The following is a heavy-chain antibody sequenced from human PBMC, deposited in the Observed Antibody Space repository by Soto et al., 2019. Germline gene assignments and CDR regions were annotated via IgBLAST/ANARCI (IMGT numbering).Heavy chain of an antibody. CDR1: GFTFSSYS. V-gene: IGHV3-48*04. D-gene: IGHD3-22*01. CDR2: ISSSSSTI. Sequence: GGSLRLSCAASGFTFSSYSMNWVRQAPRKGLEWVSYISSSSSTIYYADSVKGRFTISRDNAKNSLYLQMNSLRAEDTAVYYCARDGYDSSGDYYYYYKDVWGKGTTVTVSS. J-gene: IGHJ6*03. CDR3: ARDGYDSSGDYYYYYKDV.